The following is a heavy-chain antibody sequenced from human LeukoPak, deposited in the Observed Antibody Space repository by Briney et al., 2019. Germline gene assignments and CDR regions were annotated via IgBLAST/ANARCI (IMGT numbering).Heavy chain of an antibody. D-gene: IGHD6-13*01. Sequence: GESLKISCKGSGYSFTSYWIGWVRQMPGKGLEWMGIIYPGDSDTRYSPSFQGQVTISADKSISTAYLQWSSLKASDTAMYYCARHHIAGSSWYHGDYWGQGTLVTVSS. J-gene: IGHJ4*02. V-gene: IGHV5-51*01. CDR3: ARHHIAGSSWYHGDY. CDR1: GYSFTSYW. CDR2: IYPGDSDT.